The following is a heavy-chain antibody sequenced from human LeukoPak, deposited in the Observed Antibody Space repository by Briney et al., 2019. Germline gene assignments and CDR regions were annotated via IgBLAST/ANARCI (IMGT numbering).Heavy chain of an antibody. Sequence: ASVKVSCKASGYTLTSYGISWVRQAPGQGLEWMGWISAYNGNTNYAQKLQGRVTMTTDTSTSTAYMELRSLRSDDTAVYYCARFNYYDSSGYSDYWGQGTLVTVSS. J-gene: IGHJ4*02. V-gene: IGHV1-18*01. D-gene: IGHD3-22*01. CDR3: ARFNYYDSSGYSDY. CDR1: GYTLTSYG. CDR2: ISAYNGNT.